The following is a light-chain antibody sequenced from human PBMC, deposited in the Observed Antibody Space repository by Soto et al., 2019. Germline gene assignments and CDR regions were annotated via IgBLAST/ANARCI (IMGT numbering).Light chain of an antibody. CDR2: WAS. CDR1: QSVLYSPNNKNY. Sequence: DIVMTQSPDSLAVSLGERATINCKSSQSVLYSPNNKNYLAWYQHKPGQPPKMLLYWASIRESGVPDRFSGSGSGTDFTLTISSLQSEDVAVYYCQQYYTNSWSFGQGTKVDIK. V-gene: IGKV4-1*01. CDR3: QQYYTNSWS. J-gene: IGKJ1*01.